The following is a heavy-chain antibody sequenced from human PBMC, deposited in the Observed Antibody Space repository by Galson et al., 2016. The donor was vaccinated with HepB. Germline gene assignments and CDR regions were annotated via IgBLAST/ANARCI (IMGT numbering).Heavy chain of an antibody. CDR1: GGSISSGGYY. D-gene: IGHD4-17*01. Sequence: TLSLTCTVSGGSISSGGYYWSWIRQHPGKGLEWIGYIYHSGSTFYNPSLQSRVTISVDTSKNQFSLKLSSVTAADTALYYCARDNRDYDDYGGSLYFDLWGRGTLVPVSS. CDR3: ARDNRDYDDYGGSLYFDL. CDR2: IYHSGST. V-gene: IGHV4-31*03. J-gene: IGHJ2*01.